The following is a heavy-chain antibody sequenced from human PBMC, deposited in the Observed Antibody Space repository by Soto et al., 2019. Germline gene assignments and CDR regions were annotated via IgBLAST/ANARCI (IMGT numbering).Heavy chain of an antibody. CDR3: AKDWPPVVAGRFLDS. Sequence: PGGSLRLSCAASGFNFSNYAMHWVRQAPGKGLEWLAIISYEGSNKYSADSVKGRFTISRDNAKNALYLQMNSLRPEDTAVYYCAKDWPPVVAGRFLDSWGQGTPVTVSS. CDR1: GFNFSNYA. J-gene: IGHJ5*01. V-gene: IGHV3-30*18. CDR2: ISYEGSNK. D-gene: IGHD6-19*01.